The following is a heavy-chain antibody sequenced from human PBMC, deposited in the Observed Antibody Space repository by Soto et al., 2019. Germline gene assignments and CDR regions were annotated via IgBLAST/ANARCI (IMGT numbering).Heavy chain of an antibody. J-gene: IGHJ6*02. V-gene: IGHV1-69*01. CDR3: ARGGKERFRGSGMDV. D-gene: IGHD1-1*01. CDR1: GGTFSSYA. CDR2: ITSIFGAA. Sequence: QVQLVQSGAEVKKPGTSVKVSCKVSGGTFSSYAISWVRQAPGQGLEWMGEITSIFGAAMYAQKFQGRVTIIADEPATAADMELSSLRSEDTAVYYCARGGKERFRGSGMDVWGQGTTVTVSS.